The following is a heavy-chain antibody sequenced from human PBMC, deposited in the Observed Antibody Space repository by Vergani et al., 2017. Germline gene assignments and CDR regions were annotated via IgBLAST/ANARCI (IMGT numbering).Heavy chain of an antibody. V-gene: IGHV1-18*01. CDR3: AREGSDVWGSYRPYYYGMDV. D-gene: IGHD3-16*02. CDR2: ISAYNGNT. CDR1: GYTFTSYG. Sequence: QVQLVQSGAEVKKPGASVKVSCKASGYTFTSYGISWVRQAPGQGLEWMGWISAYNGNTNYAQKLQGRVTMTTDTSTSTAYMELRSLRSDDTAVYYCAREGSDVWGSYRPYYYGMDVWGQGTTVTVSS. J-gene: IGHJ6*02.